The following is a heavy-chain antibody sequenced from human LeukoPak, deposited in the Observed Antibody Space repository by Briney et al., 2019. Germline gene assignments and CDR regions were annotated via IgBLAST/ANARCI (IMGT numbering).Heavy chain of an antibody. CDR3: ARDRDLYSSSWYFGY. CDR2: ISYDGSNK. D-gene: IGHD6-13*01. Sequence: GGSLRLSCAASGFTFSSYAMHWVRQAPGQGLEWGAVISYDGSNKYYADSVKGRFTISRDNSKNTLYLQMNSLRAEDTAVYYCARDRDLYSSSWYFGYWGQGTLVTVSS. CDR1: GFTFSSYA. J-gene: IGHJ4*02. V-gene: IGHV3-30-3*01.